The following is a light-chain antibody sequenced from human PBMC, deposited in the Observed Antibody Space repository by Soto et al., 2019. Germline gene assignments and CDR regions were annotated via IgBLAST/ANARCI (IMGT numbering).Light chain of an antibody. J-gene: IGKJ2*01. CDR2: AAS. V-gene: IGKV1-39*01. Sequence: DIQMTQSPSSLSASVGDRVTITCRASQSISSHLNWYQQKPGKAHKFLIYAASSWQSGVPSRFSGSGSGTDFTLTITSLQPEDFATYYCQQSYSRPYTFGQGTKLEIK. CDR1: QSISSH. CDR3: QQSYSRPYT.